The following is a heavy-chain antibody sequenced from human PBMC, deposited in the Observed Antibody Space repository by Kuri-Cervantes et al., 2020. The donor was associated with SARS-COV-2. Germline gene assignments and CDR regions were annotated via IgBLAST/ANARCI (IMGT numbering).Heavy chain of an antibody. J-gene: IGHJ6*02. CDR2: IRSKAYGGTT. V-gene: IGHV3-49*03. CDR3: TRLYDFWSGYYPPFDYYYYGMDV. CDR1: GFTFGDYA. Sequence: GESLKISCTASGFTFGDYAMSWFRQAPGKGLEWVGFIRSKAYGGTTEYAASVKGRFTISRDDSKSIAYLQMNSLKTEDTAVYYRTRLYDFWSGYYPPFDYYYYGMDVWGQGTTVTVSS. D-gene: IGHD3-3*01.